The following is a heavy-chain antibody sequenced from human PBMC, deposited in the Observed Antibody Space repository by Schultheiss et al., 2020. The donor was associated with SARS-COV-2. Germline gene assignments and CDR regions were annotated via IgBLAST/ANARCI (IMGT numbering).Heavy chain of an antibody. V-gene: IGHV1-69*13. D-gene: IGHD3-16*01. Sequence: SVKVSCKASGGTFSSYAISWVRQAPGQGLEWMGGIIPIFGTANYAQKFQGRVTITADESTSTAYMELSSLRAEDTAVYYCARDRGLWVMPGEIDPWGQGTLVTVTS. J-gene: IGHJ5*02. CDR2: IIPIFGTA. CDR3: ARDRGLWVMPGEIDP. CDR1: GGTFSSYA.